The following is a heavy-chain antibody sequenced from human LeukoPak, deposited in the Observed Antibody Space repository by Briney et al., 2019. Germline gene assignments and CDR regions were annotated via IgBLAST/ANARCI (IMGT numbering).Heavy chain of an antibody. CDR3: SSGVSDY. CDR2: IYSGGSA. D-gene: IGHD3-10*01. J-gene: IGHJ4*02. CDR1: GFTISSNY. V-gene: IGHV3-53*01. Sequence: GGSLRLSCAASGFTISSNYMSWVRQAPGKGLEWVSVIYSGGSAYYADSVKGRFTISRDNSKNTLYLQMNSLRAEDTAVYYCSSGVSDYWGQGTLVTVSS.